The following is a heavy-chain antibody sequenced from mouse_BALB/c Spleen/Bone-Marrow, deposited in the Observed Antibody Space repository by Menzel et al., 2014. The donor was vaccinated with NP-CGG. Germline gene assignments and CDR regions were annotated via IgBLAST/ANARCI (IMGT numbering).Heavy chain of an antibody. CDR1: GYTFSNYW. CDR2: ILPGNTNA. CDR3: ARGWYSMDD. J-gene: IGHJ4*01. V-gene: IGHV1-9*01. Sequence: VQLQQSGAEQMQPGASVEISCKATGYTFSNYWIEWVKQRPGHGLEWIGEILPGNTNANYNEKFKGRATFTADTSSNTAYMQLSSLTSEDSAVYYCARGWYSMDDWGQGTSVTVSS.